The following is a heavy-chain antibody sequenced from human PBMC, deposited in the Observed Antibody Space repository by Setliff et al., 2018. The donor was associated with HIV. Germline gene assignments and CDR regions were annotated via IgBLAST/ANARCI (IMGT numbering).Heavy chain of an antibody. CDR2: VNNDGTDT. D-gene: IGHD6-13*01. V-gene: IGHV3-74*01. CDR3: ARDSSSWSWAEYFQF. Sequence: PGGSLRLSCVASGFTFNSYWMYWVRQAPGKGLVCVSRVNNDGTDTIYADSVKGRFTISRDNAKSTVYLQMGSLSADDTAVYYCARDSSSWSWAEYFQFWGQGTPVTVPQ. J-gene: IGHJ1*01. CDR1: GFTFNSYW.